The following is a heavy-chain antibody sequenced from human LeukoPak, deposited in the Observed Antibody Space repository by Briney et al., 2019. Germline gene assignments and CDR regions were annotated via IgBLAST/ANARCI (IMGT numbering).Heavy chain of an antibody. V-gene: IGHV3-7*01. CDR3: AREGVATIIHYYYYYGMDV. CDR2: IKQDGSEK. J-gene: IGHJ6*02. D-gene: IGHD5-12*01. CDR1: GFTFSSYW. Sequence: GGSLRLSCAASGFTFSSYWMSWVCQAPGKGLEWVANIKQDGSEKYYVDSVKGRFTISRDNAKNSLYLQMNSLRAEDTAVYYCAREGVATIIHYYYYYGMDVWGQGTTVTVSS.